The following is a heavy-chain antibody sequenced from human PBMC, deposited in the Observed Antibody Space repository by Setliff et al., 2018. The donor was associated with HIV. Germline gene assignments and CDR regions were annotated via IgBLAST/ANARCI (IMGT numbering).Heavy chain of an antibody. J-gene: IGHJ6*02. Sequence: SVKVSCKASGYTFTSFAIHWVRQAPGHGLEWIGWIVVGSGNTNYAQKFQERVTITRDMSTSTAYMELSSLRSEDTAVYYCAAITYFYDSSGYYYRDYYGMDVWGQGTTVTVSS. V-gene: IGHV1-58*02. CDR2: IVVGSGNT. CDR1: GYTFTSFA. D-gene: IGHD3-22*01. CDR3: AAITYFYDSSGYYYRDYYGMDV.